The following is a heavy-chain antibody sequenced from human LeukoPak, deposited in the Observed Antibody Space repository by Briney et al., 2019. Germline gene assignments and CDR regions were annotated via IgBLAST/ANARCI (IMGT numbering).Heavy chain of an antibody. CDR2: INPNSGGT. J-gene: IGHJ6*03. Sequence: GASVKVSCKASGYTFTGYYMHWVRQAPGQGLEWMGWINPNSGGTNYAQKFQGRVTMTTDTSTSTAYMELRSLRSDDTAVYYCARLGGWLVGYYYYMDVWGKGTTVTISS. D-gene: IGHD6-19*01. CDR3: ARLGGWLVGYYYYMDV. V-gene: IGHV1-2*02. CDR1: GYTFTGYY.